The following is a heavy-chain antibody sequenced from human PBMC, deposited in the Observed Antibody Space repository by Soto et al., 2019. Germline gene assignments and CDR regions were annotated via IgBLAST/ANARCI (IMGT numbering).Heavy chain of an antibody. CDR2: INQNEGEK. CDR3: ARGRPPSSGGNFDY. D-gene: IGHD3-10*01. V-gene: IGHV3-7*01. CDR1: GFTFRNYW. J-gene: IGHJ4*02. Sequence: EVHLAESGGGLVQPGGSLRVSCTASGFTFRNYWMTWVRQAPGKGLEWVANINQNEGEKYYVDSVKGRFTISGDNAYNSLYLEMDNLRVDDSAVYFCARGRPPSSGGNFDYWGQGTLVSVSS.